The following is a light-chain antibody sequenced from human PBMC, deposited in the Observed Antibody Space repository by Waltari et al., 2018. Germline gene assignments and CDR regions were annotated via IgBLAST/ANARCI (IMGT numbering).Light chain of an antibody. Sequence: QSVLTQPPSASGTPGQRVPISGSGRSSNIGSTYVYWYQQLPGTAPKLLIYRNNQRPSGVPDRFSGSKSGTSASLAISGLRSEDEADYYCAAWDDSLSGVVFGGGTKLTVL. CDR2: RNN. V-gene: IGLV1-47*01. J-gene: IGLJ2*01. CDR3: AAWDDSLSGVV. CDR1: SSNIGSTY.